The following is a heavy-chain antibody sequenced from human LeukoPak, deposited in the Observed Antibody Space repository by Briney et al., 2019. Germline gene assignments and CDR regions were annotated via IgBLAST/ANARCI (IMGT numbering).Heavy chain of an antibody. Sequence: TSETLSLTCAVSGGSISSSNWWSWVRQPPGKGLEWIGEIYHSGSTYYNPSLKSRVTISVDTSKNQFSLKLSSVTAADTAVYYCARVVLPQRYYYMDVWGKGTTVTVSS. CDR2: IYHSGST. V-gene: IGHV4-4*02. D-gene: IGHD2/OR15-2a*01. CDR1: GGSISSSNW. J-gene: IGHJ6*03. CDR3: ARVVLPQRYYYMDV.